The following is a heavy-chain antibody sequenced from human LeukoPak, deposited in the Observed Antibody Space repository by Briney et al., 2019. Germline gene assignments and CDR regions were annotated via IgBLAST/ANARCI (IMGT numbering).Heavy chain of an antibody. Sequence: ASVKVSCKASGYTSTGHYMYWVRQAPGQGLEWMGWINPNSGDTNYAQKFQGRVTMTRDTSISTAYMDLNRLTSDDTAVYYCARRLTTSQDLDYWGQGTLVTVSS. CDR3: ARRLTTSQDLDY. V-gene: IGHV1-2*02. D-gene: IGHD2-2*01. CDR2: INPNSGDT. J-gene: IGHJ4*02. CDR1: GYTSTGHY.